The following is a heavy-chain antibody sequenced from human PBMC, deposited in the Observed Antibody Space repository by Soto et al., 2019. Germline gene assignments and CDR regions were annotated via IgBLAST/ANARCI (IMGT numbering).Heavy chain of an antibody. D-gene: IGHD6-13*01. Sequence: ASVKVSCKASGYTFTGYYVHWVRKAPGQGLEWMGWINPNSGDTYLAQRFQGRVTMNRDTSIVTPYMELRGLTSDDTAEYYCAKGGAIVAAGTRVYLYNAMDVWGQGTTVTVSS. CDR2: INPNSGDT. J-gene: IGHJ6*02. V-gene: IGHV1-2*02. CDR1: GYTFTGYY. CDR3: AKGGAIVAAGTRVYLYNAMDV.